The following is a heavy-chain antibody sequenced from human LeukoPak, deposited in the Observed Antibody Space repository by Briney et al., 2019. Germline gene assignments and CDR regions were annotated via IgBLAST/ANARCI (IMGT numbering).Heavy chain of an antibody. CDR3: ITPLPYSAQ. V-gene: IGHV3-15*07. CDR1: GFVFSDES. Sequence: GGSLRLSCAASGFVFSDESMNWVRQAPGKGLEWVGRIKPKTDGETTEYAAPVKDRFSISRDDSKSMMYLQMNSLKTEDTAVYYCITPLPYSAQGGQGTLVTVSS. CDR2: IKPKTDGETT. D-gene: IGHD2-21*01. J-gene: IGHJ4*02.